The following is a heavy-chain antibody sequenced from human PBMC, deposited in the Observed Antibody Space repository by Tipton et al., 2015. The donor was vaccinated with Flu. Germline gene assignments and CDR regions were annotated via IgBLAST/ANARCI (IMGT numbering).Heavy chain of an antibody. J-gene: IGHJ3*02. D-gene: IGHD2-15*01. CDR3: ARGLGVVVAVAFDI. V-gene: IGHV4-34*01. CDR1: GGSFSGYY. CDR2: INHSGST. Sequence: TLSLTCAVYGGSFSGYYWSWIRQPPGKGLEWIGEINHSGSTNYNPSLKSRVTISVDTSKNQFSLKLSSVTAADTAVYYCARGLGVVVAVAFDIWCQGTMVTVSS.